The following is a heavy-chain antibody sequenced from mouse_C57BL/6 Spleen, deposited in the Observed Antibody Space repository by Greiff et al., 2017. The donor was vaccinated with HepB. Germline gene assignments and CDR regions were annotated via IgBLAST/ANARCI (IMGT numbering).Heavy chain of an antibody. CDR2: IYPGSGST. CDR3: ARGPYYDGRPFDV. D-gene: IGHD1-1*01. CDR1: GYTFTSYW. Sequence: VQLQQPGAELVKPGASVKMSCKASGYTFTSYWITWVKQRPGQGLEWIGDIYPGSGSTNYNEKFKSKATLTVDTSSSTAYMQLSSLTSEDSAVYYCARGPYYDGRPFDVWGTGTTVTVSS. J-gene: IGHJ1*03. V-gene: IGHV1-55*01.